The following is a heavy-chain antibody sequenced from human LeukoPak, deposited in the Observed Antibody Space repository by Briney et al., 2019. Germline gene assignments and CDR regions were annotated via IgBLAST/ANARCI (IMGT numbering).Heavy chain of an antibody. D-gene: IGHD3-22*01. Sequence: GVLRLSCVASGFTFSSYAMSWVRQAPGKGLEWVSYISSSGRTIYSADSVKGRFTISRDNAKNSLYLQMNSLRAEDTAVYYCAREDYFDSSGYLDAFEIWGQGTMVTVSS. CDR2: ISSSGRTI. V-gene: IGHV3-48*01. CDR3: AREDYFDSSGYLDAFEI. J-gene: IGHJ3*02. CDR1: GFTFSSYA.